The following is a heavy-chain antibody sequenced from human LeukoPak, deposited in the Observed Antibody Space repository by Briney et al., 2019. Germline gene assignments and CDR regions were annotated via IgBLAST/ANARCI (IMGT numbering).Heavy chain of an antibody. CDR1: GFAFSNAW. CDR2: IKSKTNGETT. V-gene: IGHV3-15*01. J-gene: IGHJ4*02. CDR3: TSDDPVNRS. Sequence: GGSLRLSCAASGFAFSNAWMSWVRQAPGKGLEWVGRIKSKTNGETTDYAAPLKGRFTISRDDSKNTLFLQVNTLKTEDTTMYYCTSDDPVNRSWGQGTLVTVSS.